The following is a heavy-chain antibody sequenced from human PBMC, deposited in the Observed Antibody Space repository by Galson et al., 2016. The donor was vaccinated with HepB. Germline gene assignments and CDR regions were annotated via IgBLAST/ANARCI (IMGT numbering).Heavy chain of an antibody. Sequence: ETLSLTCTVSGVSISTISYYWGWIRQPPGKGLEWIRSFSHSGSASYSPSLKSPVTISVDTSQNRFPLKLTFVTAGDTAVYYCARDERNNCGGDTCYPMWGQGTLVTVSS. D-gene: IGHD2-21*01. CDR3: ARDERNNCGGDTCYPM. CDR2: FSHSGSA. V-gene: IGHV4-39*02. CDR1: GVSISTISYY. J-gene: IGHJ4*02.